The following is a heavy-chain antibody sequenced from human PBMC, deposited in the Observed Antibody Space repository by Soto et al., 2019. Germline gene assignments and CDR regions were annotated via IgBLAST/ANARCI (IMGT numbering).Heavy chain of an antibody. V-gene: IGHV3-30*18. CDR2: ISYDGSNK. CDR1: GFTFNIYG. CDR3: AKWGRLGVTPGAMDV. D-gene: IGHD1-26*01. J-gene: IGHJ6*02. Sequence: QVQLVESGGDVVQPGRSLRLSCAASGFTFNIYGMHWVRQGPGKGLDWVALISYDGSNKYYADSVKGRFTISRDNSKNPLYLQMNSLRAEDTAVYYCAKWGRLGVTPGAMDVWGQGTTVTVSS.